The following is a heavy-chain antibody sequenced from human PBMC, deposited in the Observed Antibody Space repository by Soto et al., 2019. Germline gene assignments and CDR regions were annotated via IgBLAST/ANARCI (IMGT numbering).Heavy chain of an antibody. CDR1: GYPFTSYA. CDR3: ARLLRYCSDGSCDY. V-gene: IGHV1-3*01. Sequence: ASVKVSCKASGYPFTSYAIHWVRQAPGQRLEWMGWINGGSGKTKYSQRFQGRVTFTRDTSASTAYMELSGLRSEGTAVYYCARLLRYCSDGSCDYWGKGTLVTVS. D-gene: IGHD2-15*01. J-gene: IGHJ4*02. CDR2: INGGSGKT.